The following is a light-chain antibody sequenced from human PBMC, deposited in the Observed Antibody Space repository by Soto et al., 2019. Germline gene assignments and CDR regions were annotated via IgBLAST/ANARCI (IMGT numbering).Light chain of an antibody. V-gene: IGLV3-10*01. CDR2: EDT. J-gene: IGLJ1*01. Sequence: SYELTQPPSVSVSPGQTARITCSGDALPKKFASWYQQKSGQAPLMVISEDTKRPSGIPERFSGSSSGTTATLTIDGAQVDDEADYSCQAWDSSTGVFGTGTKVTVL. CDR3: QAWDSSTGV. CDR1: ALPKKF.